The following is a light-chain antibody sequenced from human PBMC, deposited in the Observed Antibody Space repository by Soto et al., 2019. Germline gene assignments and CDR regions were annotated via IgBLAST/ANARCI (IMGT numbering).Light chain of an antibody. CDR1: QGIRSW. Sequence: DLQMTQSPSSVSASLGDRVTITCRASQGIRSWLAWYQQKPGTAPKLLIYAASTLQSGVPSRFSGSGSGTDFSLTISSLQPDDFATYYCQQANSFPITFGQRTRLEIK. CDR3: QQANSFPIT. V-gene: IGKV1-12*01. CDR2: AAS. J-gene: IGKJ5*01.